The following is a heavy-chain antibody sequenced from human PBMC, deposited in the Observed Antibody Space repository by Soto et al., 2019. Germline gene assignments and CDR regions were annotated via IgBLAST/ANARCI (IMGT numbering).Heavy chain of an antibody. Sequence: GESLKISCKGSGYSFTSYWIGWVRQMPGKGLEWMGIIYPGDSDTRYSPSFQGQVTISADKSISTAYLQWSSLKASDTAMYYCARQSYYYGSGSCDFGYWGQGTLVTVSS. V-gene: IGHV5-51*01. CDR3: ARQSYYYGSGSCDFGY. CDR1: GYSFTSYW. CDR2: IYPGDSDT. J-gene: IGHJ4*02. D-gene: IGHD3-10*01.